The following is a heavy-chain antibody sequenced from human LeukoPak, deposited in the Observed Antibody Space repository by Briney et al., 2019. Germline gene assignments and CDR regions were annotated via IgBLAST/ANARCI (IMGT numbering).Heavy chain of an antibody. Sequence: GGSLRLSCAASGFTFSGYAMSWVRQAPGEGLEWVSGISGSAGSTNYADSVKGRFTISRDNSKNTLYLEMNSLRAEDTAIYYCAKAPVGANYYDSSGYFDHWGQGTLVTVSS. D-gene: IGHD3-22*01. V-gene: IGHV3-23*01. CDR1: GFTFSGYA. J-gene: IGHJ4*02. CDR3: AKAPVGANYYDSSGYFDH. CDR2: ISGSAGST.